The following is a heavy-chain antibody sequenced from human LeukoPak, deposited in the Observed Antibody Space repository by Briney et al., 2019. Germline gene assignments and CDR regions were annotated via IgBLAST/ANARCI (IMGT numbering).Heavy chain of an antibody. CDR1: GGSISSSNW. V-gene: IGHV4-4*02. J-gene: IGHJ4*02. CDR2: INHSGST. CDR3: ARSRWLQLSDY. D-gene: IGHD5-24*01. Sequence: KPSGTLSLTCAVSGGSISSSNWWSWVRQPPGKGLEWIGEINHSGSTNYNPSLKSRVTISVDTSKNQFSLKLSSVTAADTAVYYCARSRWLQLSDYWGQGTLVTVSS.